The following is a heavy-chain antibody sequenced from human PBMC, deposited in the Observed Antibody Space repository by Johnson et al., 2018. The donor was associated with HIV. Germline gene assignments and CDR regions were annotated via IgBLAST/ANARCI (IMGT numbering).Heavy chain of an antibody. CDR3: AKQYYGSGGSVHAFDI. CDR2: IYSGGSK. J-gene: IGHJ3*02. D-gene: IGHD3-10*01. V-gene: IGHV3-66*02. CDR1: GFTVSSNS. Sequence: VQLVESGGGLVQPGGSLRLSCAASGFTVSSNSMRWVRQAPGKGLEWVSVIYSGGSKYYADSVQGRLTISRDNSKNTVYLQMNSLRAEDTAVYYCAKQYYGSGGSVHAFDIWGQGTMVTVSS.